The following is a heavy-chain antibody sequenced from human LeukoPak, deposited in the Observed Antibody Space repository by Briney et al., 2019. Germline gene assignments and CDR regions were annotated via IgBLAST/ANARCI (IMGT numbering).Heavy chain of an antibody. CDR3: ANPKTPITIFGVRHQINAFNI. V-gene: IGHV3-23*01. Sequence: PGGSLRLSCAASGFTFSSYAMSWVRQAPGKGLEWVSAISGSGGSTYYADSVKGRFTISRDNSKNTLYLQMNSLRAEDTAVYYWANPKTPITIFGVRHQINAFNIWGQGKMVTVSS. D-gene: IGHD3-3*01. CDR1: GFTFSSYA. J-gene: IGHJ3*02. CDR2: ISGSGGST.